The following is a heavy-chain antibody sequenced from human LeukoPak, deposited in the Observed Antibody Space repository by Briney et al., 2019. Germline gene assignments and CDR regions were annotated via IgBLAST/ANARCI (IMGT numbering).Heavy chain of an antibody. J-gene: IGHJ4*02. V-gene: IGHV3-74*01. CDR3: ARDGSWPKTFDH. CDR2: INSDGSST. Sequence: PGGSLRLSCVGSGFTFSTYWVHRVRQAPGKGLEWVSRINSDGSSTSYVDSVKGRFTISRDNAKSTVYLQMNSLRAEDTAMYYCARDGSWPKTFDHWGQGTLVTVSS. CDR1: GFTFSTYW. D-gene: IGHD6-13*01.